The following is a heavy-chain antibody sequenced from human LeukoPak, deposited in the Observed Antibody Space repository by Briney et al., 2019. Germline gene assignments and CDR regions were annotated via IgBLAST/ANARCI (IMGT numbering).Heavy chain of an antibody. V-gene: IGHV1-69*13. CDR1: GGTFSSYA. CDR3: ARWAYYYDSSGYYFDY. D-gene: IGHD3-22*01. CDR2: IIPIFGTA. J-gene: IGHJ4*02. Sequence: SVKVSCKASGGTFSSYAISWVRQAPGQGLEWMGGIIPIFGTANYAQKFQGRVTITADESTSTAYMELSSLRSEDTAVYYCARWAYYYDSSGYYFDYWGQGTLATVSS.